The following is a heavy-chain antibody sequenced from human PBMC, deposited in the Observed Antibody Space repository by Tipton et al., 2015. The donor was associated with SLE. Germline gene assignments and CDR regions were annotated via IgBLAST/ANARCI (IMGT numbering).Heavy chain of an antibody. CDR3: ARTFYGGGDAFDV. CDR1: GYSIRTSDSNW. J-gene: IGHJ3*01. D-gene: IGHD4-23*01. Sequence: TLSLTCAVSGYSIRTSDSNWWGWIRQPPGKGLEWIGYIYYRGTAYYNPSLRSRVTVSVDTSKNQFSLRLNSVTAVDTAVYYCARTFYGGGDAFDVWGQGTKVIVSS. V-gene: IGHV4-28*01. CDR2: IYYRGTA.